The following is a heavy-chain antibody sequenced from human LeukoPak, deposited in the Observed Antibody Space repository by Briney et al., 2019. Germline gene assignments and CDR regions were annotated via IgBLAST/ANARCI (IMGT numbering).Heavy chain of an antibody. J-gene: IGHJ3*02. CDR3: ARGRVTATDGFDI. CDR2: INPTGGST. Sequence: GASVKVSCKASGGTFTSYFIHWVRQAPGEGLEWMGIINPTGGSTRYAQKFQGRVTMTRDTSTSTVYMELSSLRSEDTAVYYCARGRVTATDGFDIWGQGTTVIVSS. D-gene: IGHD2-21*02. CDR1: GGTFTSYF. V-gene: IGHV1-46*01.